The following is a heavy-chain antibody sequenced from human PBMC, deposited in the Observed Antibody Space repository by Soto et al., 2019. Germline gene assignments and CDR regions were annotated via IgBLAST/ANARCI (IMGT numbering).Heavy chain of an antibody. CDR1: GFTFNSYA. J-gene: IGHJ4*02. V-gene: IGHV3-23*01. CDR3: AKDGPRGSSTSYYFLRSNDY. D-gene: IGHD6-13*01. Sequence: HPGGSLRLSCVGSGFTFNSYAMNWVRQAPGKGLEWVSGISGSGTNTYYADAVKGRFTISRDNSKNTLNLQMNSLRADDTAVYYCAKDGPRGSSTSYYFLRSNDYWGQGTLVTVSS. CDR2: ISGSGTNT.